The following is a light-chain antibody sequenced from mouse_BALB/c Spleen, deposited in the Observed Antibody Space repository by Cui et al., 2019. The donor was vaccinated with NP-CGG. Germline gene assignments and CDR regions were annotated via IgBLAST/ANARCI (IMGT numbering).Light chain of an antibody. Sequence: QAVVTQEMSFTTSPDKTVTLTCRSSTGAVTTRNFANWVQEKPDHLFTGLIGGTNNRAPGIPARFSGSLIGDKAALTITGAQTEDEAIYFCALWYSNHWVFGGGTKLTVL. J-gene: IGLJ1*01. V-gene: IGLV1*01. CDR3: ALWYSNHWV. CDR2: GTN. CDR1: TGAVTTRNF.